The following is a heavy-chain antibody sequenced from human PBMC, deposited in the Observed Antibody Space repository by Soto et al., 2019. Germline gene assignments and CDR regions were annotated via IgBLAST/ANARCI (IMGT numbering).Heavy chain of an antibody. D-gene: IGHD5-18*01. Sequence: SENLSLTCTVSCGSLSGYYWTWIRQPPGKGLEWIGYIFSSGSTNYNPSLESRVTISVDTSKNQFSLELRSVTAADTAVYFCVRESTAMVTEYYGMDVWGQGTTVT. CDR3: VRESTAMVTEYYGMDV. CDR2: IFSSGST. V-gene: IGHV4-59*01. CDR1: CGSLSGYY. J-gene: IGHJ6*02.